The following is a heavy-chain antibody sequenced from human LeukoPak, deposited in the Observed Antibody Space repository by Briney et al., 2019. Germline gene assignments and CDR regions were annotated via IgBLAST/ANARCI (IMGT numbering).Heavy chain of an antibody. J-gene: IGHJ4*02. D-gene: IGHD6-25*01. CDR1: GFTFSTYI. CDR3: ARELAEGFDY. V-gene: IGHV3-21*01. Sequence: AGGSLRLSCAASGFTFSTYIMNWVRQAPGKGLEWVSSISTSSRYIYYADSVKGRFTISRDNAKNSLYLQMNSLRVADTAVYYCARELAEGFDYWGQGTLVTVS. CDR2: ISTSSRYI.